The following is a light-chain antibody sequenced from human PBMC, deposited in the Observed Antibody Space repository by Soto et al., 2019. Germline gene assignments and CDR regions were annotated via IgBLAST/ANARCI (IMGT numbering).Light chain of an antibody. CDR1: EDIDTS. CDR3: QHYDTFSWT. CDR2: GAS. J-gene: IGKJ1*01. Sequence: DIQMTQSPSTLSVSLGDRITITCRASEDIDTSLAWFQQRPGKAPKVLIAGASGLMNGVPSTFSGSGSGTEFALTISSVQPDDVATYFCQHYDTFSWTFGQGTKV. V-gene: IGKV1-5*01.